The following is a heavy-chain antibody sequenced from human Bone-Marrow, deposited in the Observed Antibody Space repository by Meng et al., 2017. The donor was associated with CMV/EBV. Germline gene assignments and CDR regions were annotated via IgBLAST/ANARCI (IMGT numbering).Heavy chain of an antibody. CDR2: IYHSGST. J-gene: IGHJ4*02. D-gene: IGHD2-2*01. CDR1: GYSISSGYY. Sequence: ESLKISCTVSGYSISSGYYWGWIRQPPGKGLEWIGSIYHSGSTYYNPSLKSRVTISVDTSKNQFSLKLSSVTAADTAVYYCARAAAPSGPLVVPAAISFWGQGTLVTVSS. CDR3: ARAAAPSGPLVVPAAISF. V-gene: IGHV4-38-2*02.